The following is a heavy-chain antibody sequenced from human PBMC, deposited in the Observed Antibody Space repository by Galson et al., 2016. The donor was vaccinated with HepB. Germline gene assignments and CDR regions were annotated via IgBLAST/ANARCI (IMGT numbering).Heavy chain of an antibody. CDR1: GFTFSTYA. V-gene: IGHV3-30*04. Sequence: SLRLSCAASGFTFSTYAMHWVRQAPGEGLEWMAVISHDGKHGYYADSVKGRFTISRDNSKDTLFLQMNSLRADDTAMYFCAREPPNSGYLFFFYYSLDVWGQGTTVTVFS. CDR2: ISHDGKHG. D-gene: IGHD5-12*01. J-gene: IGHJ6*02. CDR3: AREPPNSGYLFFFYYSLDV.